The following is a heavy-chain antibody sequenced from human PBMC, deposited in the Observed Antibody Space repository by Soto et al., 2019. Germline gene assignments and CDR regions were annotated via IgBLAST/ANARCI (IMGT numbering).Heavy chain of an antibody. V-gene: IGHV3-15*07. J-gene: IGHJ6*02. CDR1: GFTFSNAW. CDR3: TLQDFWSGYYTEANYYYYGMDV. Sequence: GGSLRLSCAASGFTFSNAWMNWVRQAPGKGLEWVGRIKSKTDGGTTDYAAPVKGRFTISRDDSKNTLYLQMNSLKTEDTAVYYCTLQDFWSGYYTEANYYYYGMDVWGQGTTVTVSS. D-gene: IGHD3-3*01. CDR2: IKSKTDGGTT.